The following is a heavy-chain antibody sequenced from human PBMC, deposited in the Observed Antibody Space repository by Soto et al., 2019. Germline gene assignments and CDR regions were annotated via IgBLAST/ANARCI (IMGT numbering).Heavy chain of an antibody. CDR1: GFTVSSNY. D-gene: IGHD1-26*01. V-gene: IGHV3-66*01. CDR3: ATRKEWERPPFDY. J-gene: IGHJ4*02. Sequence: GESLKISCAASGFTVSSNYMSWVRQAPGKGLEWVSVIYSGGSTYYADSVKGRFTISRDNSKNTLYLQMNSLRAEDTAVYYCATRKEWERPPFDYWGQGTLVTVSS. CDR2: IYSGGST.